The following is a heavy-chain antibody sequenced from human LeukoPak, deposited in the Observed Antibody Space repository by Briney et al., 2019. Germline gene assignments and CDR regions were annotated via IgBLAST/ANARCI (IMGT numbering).Heavy chain of an antibody. Sequence: PTGGSLRLSCAASGFTFSSYSMNWVRQAPGKGLEWVSYISSSSSTIYYADSVKGRFTISRDNAKNSLYLQMNSLRAEDTAVYYCARGTRITFGGVIVYYFDYWGQGTLVTVSS. J-gene: IGHJ4*02. CDR3: ARGTRITFGGVIVYYFDY. CDR1: GFTFSSYS. D-gene: IGHD3-16*02. CDR2: ISSSSSTI. V-gene: IGHV3-48*04.